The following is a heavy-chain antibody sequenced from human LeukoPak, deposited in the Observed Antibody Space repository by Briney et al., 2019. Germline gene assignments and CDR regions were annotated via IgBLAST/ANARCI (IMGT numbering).Heavy chain of an antibody. D-gene: IGHD5-24*01. J-gene: IGHJ5*02. V-gene: IGHV3-21*01. CDR3: ARDSRDGYNT. CDR1: GFTFSTFSSYS. CDR2: ISSSSSYI. Sequence: GGSLRLSCAMSGFTFSTFSSYSMNWVRQAPGKGLEWVSSISSSSSYIYYADSVKGRFTISRDNAKNSLYLQMNSLRAEDTAVYYCARDSRDGYNTWGQGTLVTVSS.